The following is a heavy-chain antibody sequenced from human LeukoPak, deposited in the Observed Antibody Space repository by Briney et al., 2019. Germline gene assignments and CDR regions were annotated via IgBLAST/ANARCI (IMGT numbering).Heavy chain of an antibody. V-gene: IGHV3-23*01. CDR3: ATFGVIVRNNYLDY. Sequence: GGSLRLSCVGSGFIFRSYAVTWDRQAPGKGLDWVSSIAANGDSTYYADSVKGRFTISRDNSKNTLYLQMTSVRAEDTAVYYCATFGVIVRNNYLDYWGQGALVAVSS. CDR1: GFIFRSYA. CDR2: IAANGDST. J-gene: IGHJ4*02. D-gene: IGHD3-3*01.